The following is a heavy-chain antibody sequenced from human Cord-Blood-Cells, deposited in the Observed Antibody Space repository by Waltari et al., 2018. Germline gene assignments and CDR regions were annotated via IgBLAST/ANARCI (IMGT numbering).Heavy chain of an antibody. CDR1: GGSISSSSSY. CDR2: IYYSGST. V-gene: IGHV4-39*01. D-gene: IGHD6-19*01. J-gene: IGHJ2*01. CDR3: ARLRLNWYFDL. Sequence: QLQLQASGPGLVKPSETLSLTCTVSGGSISSSSSYWGWIRQPPVKGLEWMGSIYYSGSTYYYPSLKSRVTISVDTSKNQFSLKLSSVTAADTAVYYCARLRLNWYFDLWGRGTLVTVSS.